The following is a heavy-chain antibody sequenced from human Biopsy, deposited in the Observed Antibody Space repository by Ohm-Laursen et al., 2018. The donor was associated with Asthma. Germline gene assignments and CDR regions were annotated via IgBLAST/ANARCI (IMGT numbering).Heavy chain of an antibody. J-gene: IGHJ4*02. CDR1: GDYIDSGDYS. V-gene: IGHV4-30-2*06. CDR3: AKDERLYYGSDSKYMQPVPLGD. D-gene: IGHD3-10*01. Sequence: TLSLTCAVSGDYIDSGDYSWTWIRQSPGVGLEWIGYIYRNGNTYYNPTLKNRVTISIDRSKNQFSLRMRSVTAADTAVYYCAKDERLYYGSDSKYMQPVPLGDWGQGTLVIVSA. CDR2: IYRNGNT.